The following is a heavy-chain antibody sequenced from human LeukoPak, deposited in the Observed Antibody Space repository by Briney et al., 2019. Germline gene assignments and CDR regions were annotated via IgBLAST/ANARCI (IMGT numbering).Heavy chain of an antibody. D-gene: IGHD3/OR15-3a*01. J-gene: IGHJ4*02. CDR2: IYYTGST. V-gene: IGHV4-59*01. CDR1: GVSIISYY. CDR3: ARRAGDGNAFYEY. Sequence: SSETLSLTCTVSGVSIISYYWSWIRQPPGKGLEWIGYIYYTGSTDYNSSLKSRVTLSVDTSQNQFSLKLSSVTAADTAVYYCARRAGDGNAFYEYWGQGTLVTVSS.